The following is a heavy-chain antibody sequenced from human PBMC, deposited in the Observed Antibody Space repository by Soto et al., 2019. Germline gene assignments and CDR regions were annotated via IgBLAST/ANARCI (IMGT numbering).Heavy chain of an antibody. CDR1: RGTFSGYA. V-gene: IGHV1-69*01. J-gene: IGHJ1*01. Sequence: QAQLMQSGAEVKEPGSSVKVSCKASRGTFSGYAISWVRQAPGQGLAWRGGIIPIFGITNYAQKFQNRLTIAADESSATVYMDRRTLTSEYSAIYYCARDPRSITGTTSSEDFQHWGQGTLVSGS. D-gene: IGHD1-1*01. CDR2: IIPIFGIT. CDR3: ARDPRSITGTTSSEDFQH.